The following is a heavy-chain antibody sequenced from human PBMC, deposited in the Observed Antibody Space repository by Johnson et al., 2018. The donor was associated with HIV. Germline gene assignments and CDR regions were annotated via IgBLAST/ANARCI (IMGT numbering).Heavy chain of an antibody. CDR2: IRYDGSNK. CDR1: GFTFSSYG. Sequence: QVQLVESAGGLVQPGRSLRLSCTASGFTFSSYGMHWVRQAPGKGLEWVAFIRYDGSNKYYADSVKGRFTISRDNSKNTLYLQMNSLRAEDTAVYYCAKDGGGLSFDAFDIWGQGTMVTVSS. J-gene: IGHJ3*02. V-gene: IGHV3-30*02. CDR3: AKDGGGLSFDAFDI. D-gene: IGHD3-16*01.